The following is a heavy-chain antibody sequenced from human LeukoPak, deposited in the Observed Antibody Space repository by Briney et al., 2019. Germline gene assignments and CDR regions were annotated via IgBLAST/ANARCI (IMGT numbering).Heavy chain of an antibody. CDR2: IYNGVNT. D-gene: IGHD6-13*01. Sequence: SETLSLTCTDSGASVRSASYWSWIRQPPGKGVEWIAHIYNGVNTNYNPSLKSRVTISVDTSKNQFSLRLNSATAADTAVYYCAKAASSSWPSYYYGMDVWGQGTTVTVSS. J-gene: IGHJ6*02. V-gene: IGHV4-61*01. CDR1: GASVRSASY. CDR3: AKAASSSWPSYYYGMDV.